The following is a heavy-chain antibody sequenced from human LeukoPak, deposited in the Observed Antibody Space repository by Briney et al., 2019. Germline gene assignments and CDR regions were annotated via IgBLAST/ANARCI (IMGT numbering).Heavy chain of an antibody. V-gene: IGHV4-34*01. CDR2: IHHSGTT. CDR1: GGSLSGYY. Sequence: SETLSLTCAVYGGSLSGYYWSWIRQPAGKGLEWIGEIHHSGTTDYNPSLKSRVTISLDTSKNQVSLRLTSVTAADTAVYYCARHTWTGTTYFYYYMDVWSKGTAVSVSS. CDR3: ARHTWTGTTYFYYYMDV. D-gene: IGHD1-7*01. J-gene: IGHJ6*03.